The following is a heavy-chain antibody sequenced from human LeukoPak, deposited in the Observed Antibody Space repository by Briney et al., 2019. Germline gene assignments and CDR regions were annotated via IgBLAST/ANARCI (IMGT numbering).Heavy chain of an antibody. D-gene: IGHD2-2*01. CDR3: ARTFIDQPLFWSDY. CDR1: GYTFTSYG. J-gene: IGHJ4*02. CDR2: ISAYNGNT. Sequence: ASVKVSCKASGYTFTSYGISWVRQAPGQGLEWMGWISAYNGNTNYAQKLQGRVTMTTDTSTSTAYMELRSLRSDDTAVYYCARTFIDQPLFWSDYWGQGTLVTVSS. V-gene: IGHV1-18*01.